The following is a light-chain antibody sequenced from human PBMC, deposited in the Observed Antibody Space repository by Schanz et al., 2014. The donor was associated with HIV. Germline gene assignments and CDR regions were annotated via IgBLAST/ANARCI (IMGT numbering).Light chain of an antibody. J-gene: IGLJ2*01. V-gene: IGLV2-14*03. CDR3: TSYAVNNILL. CDR2: DVS. Sequence: QSALTQPASVSGSPGQSITISCTGTSGDVGSYNYVSWYQQHPGKAPKLMIYDVSNRPSGVSSRFSGSKSGNTASLTVSGLQAEDEADYYCTSYAVNNILLFGGGTKLTVL. CDR1: SGDVGSYNY.